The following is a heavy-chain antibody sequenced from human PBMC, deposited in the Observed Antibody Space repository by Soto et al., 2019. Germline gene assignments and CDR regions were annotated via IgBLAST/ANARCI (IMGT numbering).Heavy chain of an antibody. CDR3: ARGWDTAMAHHNYYYYYMDV. CDR2: INPNSGGT. J-gene: IGHJ6*03. V-gene: IGHV1-2*04. Sequence: GASVKVSCKASGYTFTGYYMHWVRQAPGQGLEWMGWINPNSGGTNYAQKFQGWVTMTRDTSISTAYMELSRLRSDDTAVYYCARGWDTAMAHHNYYYYYMDVWGKGTTVTVSS. CDR1: GYTFTGYY. D-gene: IGHD5-18*01.